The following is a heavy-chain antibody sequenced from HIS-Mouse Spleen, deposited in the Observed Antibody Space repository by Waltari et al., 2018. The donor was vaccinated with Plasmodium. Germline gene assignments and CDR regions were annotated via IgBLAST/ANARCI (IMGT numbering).Heavy chain of an antibody. CDR2: IKQDGSEK. CDR3: ASSWYWYFDL. Sequence: EVPLVESGGGLVQPGGSLSLSCAASGFTLSSYWMGWVRRAPGKGLEWVANIKQDGSEKYYVDSVKGRFTISRDNAKNSLYLQMNSLRAEDTAVYYCASSWYWYFDLWGRGTLVTVSS. V-gene: IGHV3-7*01. CDR1: GFTLSSYW. J-gene: IGHJ2*01. D-gene: IGHD6-13*01.